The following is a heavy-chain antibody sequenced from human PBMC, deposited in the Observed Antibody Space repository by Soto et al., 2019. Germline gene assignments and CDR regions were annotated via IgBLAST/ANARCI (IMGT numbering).Heavy chain of an antibody. CDR3: TSPVDY. Sequence: QLQLQESGPGLMNPSETLSLTCTVPGGSISSSGYYWGWIRQPPGKGLEWIGRIYYGGSTYYNPSLKSRVTISVDTSKNQFSLRLSSVTAADTAVYYCTSPVDYWGQGTLVTVSS. J-gene: IGHJ4*02. CDR1: GGSISSSGYY. CDR2: IYYGGST. V-gene: IGHV4-39*01.